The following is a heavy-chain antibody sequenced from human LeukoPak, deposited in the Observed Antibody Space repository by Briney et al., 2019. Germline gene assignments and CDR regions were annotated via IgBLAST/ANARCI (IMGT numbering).Heavy chain of an antibody. D-gene: IGHD4-23*01. V-gene: IGHV4-38-2*01. CDR2: IYHSGST. J-gene: IGHJ4*02. CDR3: ARLYSGVTRPFDY. Sequence: SETLSLTCAVSGYSISSGYYWGWFRQPPGKGLEWIGRIYHSGSTYYNRSLKSRVTISVDPSKNQFSLKLSSVTAADTAVYYCARLYSGVTRPFDYWGQGTLVTVSS. CDR1: GYSISSGYY.